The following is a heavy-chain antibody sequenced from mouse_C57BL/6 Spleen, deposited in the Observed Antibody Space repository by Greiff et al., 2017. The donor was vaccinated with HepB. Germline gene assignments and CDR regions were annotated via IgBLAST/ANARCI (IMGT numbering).Heavy chain of an antibody. D-gene: IGHD2-3*01. CDR3: TRWLLGGYFDY. V-gene: IGHV14-4*01. CDR1: GFNIKDDY. J-gene: IGHJ2*01. CDR2: IDPENGDT. Sequence: VHVKQSGAELVRPGASVKLSCTASGFNIKDDYMHWVKQRPEQGLEWIGWIDPENGDTEYASKFQGKATITADTSSNTAYLQLSSLTSEDTAVYYCTRWLLGGYFDYWGQGTTLTVSS.